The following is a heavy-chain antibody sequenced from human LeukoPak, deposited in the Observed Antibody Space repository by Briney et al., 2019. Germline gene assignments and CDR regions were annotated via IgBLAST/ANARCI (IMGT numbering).Heavy chain of an antibody. Sequence: GGSLRLSCAAAGFSFNEFAMHWVRQAPGKGLEWVAVIWRDGSNKYYADSVKGRFTVSRDNPKNTLNLQMNSLRAEDTAVYYCARDARIAVAGTPLGADYYYYGMDVWGQGTTVTVSS. CDR1: GFSFNEFA. CDR2: IWRDGSNK. D-gene: IGHD6-19*01. CDR3: ARDARIAVAGTPLGADYYYYGMDV. V-gene: IGHV3-33*08. J-gene: IGHJ6*02.